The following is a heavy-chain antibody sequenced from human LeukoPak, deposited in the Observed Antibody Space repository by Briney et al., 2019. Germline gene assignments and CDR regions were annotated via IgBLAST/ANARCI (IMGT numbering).Heavy chain of an antibody. CDR1: GYTFTGYY. J-gene: IGHJ6*03. V-gene: IGHV1-46*01. D-gene: IGHD1-26*01. CDR2: INPSGGST. Sequence: ASVKVSCKASGYTFTGYYMHWVRQAPGQGLEWMGIINPSGGSTSYAQKFQGRVTMTRDMSTSTDYMELRSLRSDDTAVYYCARDGQWELLSYYYYYMDVWGKGTTVTVSS. CDR3: ARDGQWELLSYYYYYMDV.